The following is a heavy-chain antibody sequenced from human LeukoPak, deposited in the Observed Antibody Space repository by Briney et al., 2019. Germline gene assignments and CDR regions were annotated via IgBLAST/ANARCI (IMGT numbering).Heavy chain of an antibody. D-gene: IGHD2-8*02. V-gene: IGHV3-74*01. Sequence: PGGSLRLSCAASGFTLSSYWMHWVRQAPGKGLVWVSRISSEGSSTSYADSVKGRFTISRDNAKNTLYLQMNSLRAEDTAVYYCVRDTGTSEFYFDYWGQGTLVTVSS. CDR1: GFTLSSYW. CDR3: VRDTGTSEFYFDY. J-gene: IGHJ4*02. CDR2: ISSEGSST.